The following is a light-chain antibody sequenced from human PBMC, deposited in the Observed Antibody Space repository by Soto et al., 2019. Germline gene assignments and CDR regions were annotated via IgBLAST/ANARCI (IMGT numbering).Light chain of an antibody. CDR2: DIS. V-gene: IGKV3-11*01. CDR3: QHRSSWPIT. J-gene: IGKJ5*01. CDR1: QSVSGY. Sequence: EIVLTQAPCTLSLPPGERATLSCRASQSVSGYLAWYQQKPGQAPRLLLYDISKRDTGIPASFSGSESATDFTLTISSLEPEDFAVYYCQHRSSWPITFGQGTRMEI.